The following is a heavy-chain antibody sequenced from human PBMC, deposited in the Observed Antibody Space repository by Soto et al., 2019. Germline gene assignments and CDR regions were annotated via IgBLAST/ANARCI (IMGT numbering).Heavy chain of an antibody. Sequence: GGSLRLSCAASGFTFSSYEMNWVRQAPGKGLEWVSYISSSGSTIYYAGSVKGRFTISRDNAKNSLYLQMNSLRAEDTAVYYCARPSPYDRSGSSTEDDAFDIWGQGTMVTVS. J-gene: IGHJ3*02. CDR1: GFTFSSYE. D-gene: IGHD3-22*01. CDR3: ARPSPYDRSGSSTEDDAFDI. CDR2: ISSSGSTI. V-gene: IGHV3-48*03.